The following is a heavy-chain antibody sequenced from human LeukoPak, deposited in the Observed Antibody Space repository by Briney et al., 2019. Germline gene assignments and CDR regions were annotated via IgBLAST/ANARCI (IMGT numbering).Heavy chain of an antibody. CDR3: AKVSAAGNYYYYGMDV. CDR2: ISGRGGST. J-gene: IGHJ6*02. CDR1: GFTFSNYA. D-gene: IGHD6-13*01. V-gene: IGHV3-23*01. Sequence: GGSLRLSCTASGFTFSNYAMSWVRQAPGKGLEWVSTISGRGGSTYYADSVKGRFTISRDNSENTLYLQMNSLRTEDTALYYCAKVSAAGNYYYYGMDVWGQGTTVTVSS.